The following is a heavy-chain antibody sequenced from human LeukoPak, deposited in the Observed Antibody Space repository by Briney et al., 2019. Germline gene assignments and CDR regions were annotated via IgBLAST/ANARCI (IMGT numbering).Heavy chain of an antibody. V-gene: IGHV4-34*01. CDR3: ARDPLYYGSGSYTPAFGDAFDI. D-gene: IGHD3-10*01. Sequence: SETLSLTCAVYGGSFSGYYWSWIRQPPGKGLEWIGEINHSGSTNYNPSLKSRVTISVDTSKNQFSLKLSSVTAADTAVYYCARDPLYYGSGSYTPAFGDAFDIWGQGTMVTVSS. CDR2: INHSGST. CDR1: GGSFSGYY. J-gene: IGHJ3*02.